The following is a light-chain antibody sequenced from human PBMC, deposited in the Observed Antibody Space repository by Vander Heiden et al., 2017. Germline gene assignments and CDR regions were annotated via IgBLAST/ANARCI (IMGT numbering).Light chain of an antibody. Sequence: PASVSGSPGQSITISCTGSSSDVGSYNFVSWYQQHPGKAPKVMIYEVTNRPSGVSNRFSGSKSGNTASLTISGLQAEDEADYYCCSYTGSSTPLIFGGGTRLTVL. CDR2: EVT. CDR3: CSYTGSSTPLI. V-gene: IGLV2-14*01. CDR1: SSDVGSYNF. J-gene: IGLJ2*01.